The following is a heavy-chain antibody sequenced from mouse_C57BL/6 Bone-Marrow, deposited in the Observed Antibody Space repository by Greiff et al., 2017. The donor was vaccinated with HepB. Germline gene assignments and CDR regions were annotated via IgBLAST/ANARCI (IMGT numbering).Heavy chain of an antibody. CDR1: GYTFTSYD. Sequence: VKLVESGPELVKPGASVKLSCKASGYTFTSYDINWVKQRPGQGLEWIGWIYPRDGSTKYNEKFKGKATLTVDTSSSTAYMELHSLTSEDSAVYFCARSQSLYYYGSSYDWYFDVWGTGTTVTVSS. CDR2: IYPRDGST. D-gene: IGHD1-1*01. V-gene: IGHV1-85*01. J-gene: IGHJ1*03. CDR3: ARSQSLYYYGSSYDWYFDV.